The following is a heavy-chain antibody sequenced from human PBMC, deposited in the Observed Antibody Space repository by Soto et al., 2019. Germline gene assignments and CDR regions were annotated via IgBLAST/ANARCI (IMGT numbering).Heavy chain of an antibody. CDR2: IYPGDSDT. CDR1: GYSFTSYW. V-gene: IGHV5-51*01. CDR3: ARQGPENPTYYYDRSGYYLDAFDI. J-gene: IGHJ3*02. Sequence: PGESLKISCKGSGYSFTSYWIGWVRQMPGKGLEWMGIIYPGDSDTRYSPSFQGQVTISADKSISTAYLQWSSLKASDTAMYYCARQGPENPTYYYDRSGYYLDAFDIWGQGTMVTVSS. D-gene: IGHD3-22*01.